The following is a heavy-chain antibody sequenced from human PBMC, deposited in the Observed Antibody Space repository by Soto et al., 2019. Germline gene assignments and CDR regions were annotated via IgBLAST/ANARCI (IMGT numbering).Heavy chain of an antibody. J-gene: IGHJ4*02. Sequence: QVQLQQWGAGLLKPSETLSLTCAVYGGSFSGYYWSWLRQPAGKGLEWMGEINHSGSTNYNPSLKSRVTISVVTSKNQFSLKLSSVTAADTAVYYCARGTLMRYWGQGTLVTVSS. CDR3: ARGTLMRY. CDR2: INHSGST. CDR1: GGSFSGYY. V-gene: IGHV4-34*01.